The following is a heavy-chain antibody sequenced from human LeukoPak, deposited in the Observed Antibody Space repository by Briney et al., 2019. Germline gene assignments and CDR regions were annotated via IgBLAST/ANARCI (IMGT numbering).Heavy chain of an antibody. CDR2: IKQDGSEK. J-gene: IGHJ4*02. CDR3: ARDGIVGATTFDY. CDR1: GLTFSTCW. Sequence: GGSLRLSCAASGLTFSTCWMTWVRQAPGKGLEWVANIKQDGSEKYYVDSVKGRFTISRDNAKNSLFLQMNSLRAEDTAVYYCARDGIVGATTFDYWGQGTLVTVSS. V-gene: IGHV3-7*01. D-gene: IGHD1-26*01.